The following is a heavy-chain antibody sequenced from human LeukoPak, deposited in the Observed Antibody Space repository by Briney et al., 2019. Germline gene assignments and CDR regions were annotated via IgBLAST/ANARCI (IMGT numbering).Heavy chain of an antibody. CDR3: ARVYYDFWSGYYPHYYYYYMDV. Sequence: SETLSLTCTVSGGSISSSSYYWGWIRQPPGKGLEWIGSIYYSGSTYYNPSLKSRVTISVDTSKNQFSLKLSSVTAADTAVYYCARVYYDFWSGYYPHYYYYYMDVWGKGTTVTVSS. D-gene: IGHD3-3*01. CDR2: IYYSGST. CDR1: GGSISSSSYY. J-gene: IGHJ6*03. V-gene: IGHV4-39*07.